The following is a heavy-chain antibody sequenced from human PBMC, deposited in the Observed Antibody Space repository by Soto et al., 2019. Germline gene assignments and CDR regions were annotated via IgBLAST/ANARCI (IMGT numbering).Heavy chain of an antibody. J-gene: IGHJ4*02. V-gene: IGHV1-69*02. Sequence: ASVKVSCKASGGTFSSYTIIWVRQAPGQGLEWMGRIIPILGIANYAQKFQGRVTITADKSTSTAYIELSSLRSEDTAVYYCARGYCSGGSCYWIDYWGQGTLVTVSS. CDR1: GGTFSSYT. D-gene: IGHD2-15*01. CDR3: ARGYCSGGSCYWIDY. CDR2: IIPILGIA.